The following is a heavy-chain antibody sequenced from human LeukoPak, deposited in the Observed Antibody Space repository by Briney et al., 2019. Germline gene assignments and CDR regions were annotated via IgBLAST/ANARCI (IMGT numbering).Heavy chain of an antibody. D-gene: IGHD5-24*01. J-gene: IGHJ6*02. CDR1: GGSFSGYY. CDR3: ARGGRGYYYGMDV. Sequence: SETLSLTCAVYGGSFSGYYWSWIRQPPGKGLEWIGEINHSGSTNYNPSLKSRVTISVDTSENQFSLKLSSVTAADTAVYYCARGGRGYYYGMDVWGQGTTVTVSS. CDR2: INHSGST. V-gene: IGHV4-34*01.